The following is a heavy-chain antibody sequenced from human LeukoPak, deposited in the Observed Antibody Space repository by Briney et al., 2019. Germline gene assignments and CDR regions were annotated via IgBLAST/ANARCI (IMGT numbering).Heavy chain of an antibody. CDR1: GYSISSGYY. CDR3: AGPKSGSYTRGLDY. Sequence: KPSETLSLTCTVSGYSISSGYYWSWIRQPPGKGLEWIGSIYHSGSTYYNPSLKSRVTISVDTSKNQFSLKLSSVTAADTAVYYCAGPKSGSYTRGLDYWGQGTLVTVSS. V-gene: IGHV4-38-2*02. J-gene: IGHJ4*02. CDR2: IYHSGST. D-gene: IGHD1-26*01.